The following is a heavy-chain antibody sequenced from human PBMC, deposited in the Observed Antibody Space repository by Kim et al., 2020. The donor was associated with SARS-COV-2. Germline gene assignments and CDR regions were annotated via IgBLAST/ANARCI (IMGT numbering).Heavy chain of an antibody. CDR3: ARLEQGGGSYFGY. CDR1: GGSISSSSYY. J-gene: IGHJ4*02. V-gene: IGHV4-39*01. Sequence: SETLSLTCTVSGGSISSSSYYWGWIRQPPGKGLEWIGSIYYSGSTYYNPSLKSRVTISVDTSKNQFSLKLSSVTAADTAVYYCARLEQGGGSYFGYWGQG. D-gene: IGHD1-26*01. CDR2: IYYSGST.